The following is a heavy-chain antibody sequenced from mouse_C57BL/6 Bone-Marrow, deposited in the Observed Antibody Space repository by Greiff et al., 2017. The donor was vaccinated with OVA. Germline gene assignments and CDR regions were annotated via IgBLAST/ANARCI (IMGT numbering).Heavy chain of an antibody. CDR1: GYTFTEYT. CDR2: FFPGSGSI. Sequence: QVHLQQSGAELVKPGASVKLSCKASGYTFTEYTIHWVKQRSGQGLEWIGWFFPGSGSITYNEKFKDKATLTADKSSSTVYMKLSRLTSEDSAVYFCARHEGLPYGNYLFAYWGQGTLVTVSA. J-gene: IGHJ3*01. V-gene: IGHV1-62-2*01. CDR3: ARHEGLPYGNYLFAY. D-gene: IGHD2-10*02.